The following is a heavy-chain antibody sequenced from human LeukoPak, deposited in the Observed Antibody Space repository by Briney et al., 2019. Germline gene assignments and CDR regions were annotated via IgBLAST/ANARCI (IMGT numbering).Heavy chain of an antibody. Sequence: SSETLSLTCTVSGGSISSRYWTWIRQSPGKGLEWIGYTYYSGSTNYNPSLKSRVTISVDTSKNQFYLELSSVTAADTAVYYCARGGSYVDYWGQGTLVTVSS. D-gene: IGHD1-26*01. CDR3: ARGGSYVDY. CDR1: GGSISSRY. V-gene: IGHV4-59*11. J-gene: IGHJ4*02. CDR2: TYYSGST.